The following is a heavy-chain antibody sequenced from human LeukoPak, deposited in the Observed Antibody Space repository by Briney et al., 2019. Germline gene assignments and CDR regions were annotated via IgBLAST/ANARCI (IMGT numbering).Heavy chain of an antibody. CDR1: GYTFTGYY. D-gene: IGHD2-21*01. V-gene: IGHV1-46*01. CDR3: ARSGDHVVVIAIQGDYFDY. J-gene: IGHJ4*02. Sequence: GASVKVSCKASGYTFTGYYMHWVRQAPGQGLEWMGIINPIGGSTSYAQKFQGRVTMTRDTSTSTVYMELSSLRSEDTAVYYCARSGDHVVVIAIQGDYFDYWGQGTLVTVSS. CDR2: INPIGGST.